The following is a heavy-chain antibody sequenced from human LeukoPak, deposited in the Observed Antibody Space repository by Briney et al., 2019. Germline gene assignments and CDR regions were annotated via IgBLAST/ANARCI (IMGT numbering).Heavy chain of an antibody. D-gene: IGHD3-22*01. Sequence: SETLSLTCAVYGGSFSGYYWSWIRQPPGKGLEWIGEINHSGSTNYNPSLKSRVTISVDTSKHQFSLKLSSVTAANTAVYYCARARAHLKYYYDSSGYYYFDYWGQGTLVTVSS. V-gene: IGHV4-34*01. CDR3: ARARAHLKYYYDSSGYYYFDY. CDR2: INHSGST. J-gene: IGHJ4*02. CDR1: GGSFSGYY.